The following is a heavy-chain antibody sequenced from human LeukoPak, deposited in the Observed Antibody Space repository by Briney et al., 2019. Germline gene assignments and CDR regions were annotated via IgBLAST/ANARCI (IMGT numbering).Heavy chain of an antibody. J-gene: IGHJ5*02. D-gene: IGHD5-18*01. V-gene: IGHV4-34*01. CDR3: ARGRYSYGDNWFDP. CDR1: GGSFSGYY. Sequence: SETLSLTCAVYGGSFSGYYWSWIRQPPGKGMEWIGEINHSGSTNYNPSLKSRVTISVDTSKNQFSLKLSSVTAADTAVYYCARGRYSYGDNWFDPWGQGTLVTVSS. CDR2: INHSGST.